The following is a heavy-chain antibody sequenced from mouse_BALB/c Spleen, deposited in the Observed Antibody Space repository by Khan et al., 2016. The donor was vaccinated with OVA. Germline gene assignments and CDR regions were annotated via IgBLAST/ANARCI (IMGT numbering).Heavy chain of an antibody. Sequence: QVQLQQSGPELVKPGASLKVSCKASGYTFTDYIIGWVKQSTRQGLEWIGDIFPGSDTPYYNEKFKDKATLHADKSSNTAYMQLSSLTSEDSAVYFCARGGYSVFAYWGQGTLVTVSA. CDR2: IFPGSDTP. V-gene: IGHV1-77*01. J-gene: IGHJ3*01. CDR1: GYTFTDYI. CDR3: ARGGYSVFAY.